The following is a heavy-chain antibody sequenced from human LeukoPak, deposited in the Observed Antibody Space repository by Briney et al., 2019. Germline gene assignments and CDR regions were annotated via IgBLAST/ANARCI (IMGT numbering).Heavy chain of an antibody. CDR3: ARDQVRSWLAY. V-gene: IGHV3-7*01. Sequence: PGGSLRLSCAGSGFTFSSYWMSWVRQAPGKGLEWVANIKQDGSEKYYVDSVKGRYTISRDNAKNSLYLQMNSLRAEDTAVYYCARDQVRSWLAYWGQGTLVTVSS. D-gene: IGHD6-13*01. J-gene: IGHJ4*02. CDR2: IKQDGSEK. CDR1: GFTFSSYW.